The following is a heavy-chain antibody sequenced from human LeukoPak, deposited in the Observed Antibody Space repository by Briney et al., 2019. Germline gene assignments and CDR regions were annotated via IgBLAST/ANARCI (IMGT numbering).Heavy chain of an antibody. J-gene: IGHJ4*02. Sequence: ASVKVSCKASGVTFSSYSITWVRQAPGQGLEWMGWINPNSGGTNYAQKFQGRVTMTRDTSISTAYMELSRLRSDDTAVYYCARKPGAYDSSGYLFDYWGQGTLVTVSS. V-gene: IGHV1-2*02. CDR3: ARKPGAYDSSGYLFDY. CDR1: GVTFSSYS. CDR2: INPNSGGT. D-gene: IGHD3-22*01.